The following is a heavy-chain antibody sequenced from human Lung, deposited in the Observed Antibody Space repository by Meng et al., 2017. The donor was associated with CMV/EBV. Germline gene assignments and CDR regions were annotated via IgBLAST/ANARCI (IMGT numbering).Heavy chain of an antibody. V-gene: IGHV3-43D*03. J-gene: IGHJ4*02. CDR2: TSWYGDTK. D-gene: IGHD6-6*01. CDR3: AKDRGSSSGRDLEN. Sequence: GGSLRLSCVVSGFTFNDYAMHWVRQTPGTGLEWVAFTSWYGDTKFYADSVRGRFTISRDNSKNSLYRQRNSLRPEDTAYYYCAKDRGSSSGRDLENWGQGTLVTVSS. CDR1: GFTFNDYA.